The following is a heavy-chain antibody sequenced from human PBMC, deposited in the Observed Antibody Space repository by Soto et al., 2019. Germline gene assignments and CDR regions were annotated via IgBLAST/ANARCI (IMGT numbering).Heavy chain of an antibody. CDR2: IWYDGSNK. J-gene: IGHJ4*02. CDR1: GFTFTSYG. D-gene: IGHD3-3*01. CDR3: ARDRRFLEWLDY. Sequence: QMHLVESGGGVVQPGRSLTLSCVASGFTFTSYGIHWVRQAPGKGLEWVAVIWYDGSNKYYGDSVKGRFSISRDNSKNTVYLQMNSLRVEDTAVYYCARDRRFLEWLDYWGQGTLVSVSS. V-gene: IGHV3-33*01.